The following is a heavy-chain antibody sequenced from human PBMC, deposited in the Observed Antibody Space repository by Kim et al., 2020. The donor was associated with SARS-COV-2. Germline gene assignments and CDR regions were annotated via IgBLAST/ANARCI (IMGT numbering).Heavy chain of an antibody. D-gene: IGHD1-26*01. Sequence: GGSLRLSCAASGFTFSSYGMHWVRQAPGKGLEWVAVISYDGSNKYYADSVKGRFTISRDNSKNTLYLQMNSLRAEDTAVYYCAKESIRNGIFGGFFDVSGGWGDYWGQGTLVTVSS. CDR2: ISYDGSNK. V-gene: IGHV3-30*18. CDR1: GFTFSSYG. J-gene: IGHJ4*02. CDR3: AKESIRNGIFGGFFDVSGGWGDY.